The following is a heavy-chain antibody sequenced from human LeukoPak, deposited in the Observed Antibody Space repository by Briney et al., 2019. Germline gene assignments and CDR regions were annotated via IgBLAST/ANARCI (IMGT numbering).Heavy chain of an antibody. CDR1: GFTFDDYG. D-gene: IGHD2-15*01. CDR3: ARDRYCSGGSCYYFDY. J-gene: IGHJ4*02. CDR2: INWNGGST. V-gene: IGHV3-20*04. Sequence: GGSLRLSCAASGFTFDDYGMSWVRHAPGKGLEWVSGINWNGGSTGYADSVKGRFTISRDNAKNSLYLQMNSLRAGDTALYYCARDRYCSGGSCYYFDYWGQGTLVTVSS.